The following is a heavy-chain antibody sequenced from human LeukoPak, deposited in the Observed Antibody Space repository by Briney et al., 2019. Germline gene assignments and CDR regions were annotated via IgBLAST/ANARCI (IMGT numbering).Heavy chain of an antibody. Sequence: SETLSLTCTVSGGSVNSGGSYWTWIRQHPGKGLEWIGYISYSGNTYYSPSLKSRITISVDTSKNQFSLKLSSVTAADTAVYYCARSIRTTVTSHFDYWGQGTLVTVSS. CDR1: GGSVNSGGSY. V-gene: IGHV4-31*02. D-gene: IGHD4-17*01. CDR3: ARSIRTTVTSHFDY. J-gene: IGHJ4*02. CDR2: ISYSGNT.